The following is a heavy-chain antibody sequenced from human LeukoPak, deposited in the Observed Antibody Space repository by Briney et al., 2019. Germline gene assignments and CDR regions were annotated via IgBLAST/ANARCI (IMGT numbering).Heavy chain of an antibody. Sequence: GGSLRLSCAASGFAFSSYGMHWVRQAPGKGLEWVAVIWYDGSNKYYADSVKGRFTISRDNSKNTLYLQMNSLRAEDTAVYYCARDSSSGRIDYWGQGTLVTVSS. CDR2: IWYDGSNK. J-gene: IGHJ4*02. CDR3: ARDSSSGRIDY. D-gene: IGHD6-13*01. V-gene: IGHV3-33*01. CDR1: GFAFSSYG.